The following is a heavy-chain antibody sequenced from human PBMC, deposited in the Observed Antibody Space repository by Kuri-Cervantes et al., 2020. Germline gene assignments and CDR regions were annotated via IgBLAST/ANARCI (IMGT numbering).Heavy chain of an antibody. CDR3: AKVVGDSSGSWFDY. CDR1: GFTFSSYA. J-gene: IGHJ4*02. D-gene: IGHD3-22*01. CDR2: ISYDGSNK. Sequence: SCAASGFTFSSYAMHWVRQAPGKGLEWVAVISYDGSNKYYADSVKGRFTISRDNSKNTLYLQMNSLRAEDTAVYYCAKVVGDSSGSWFDYWGQGTLVTVSS. V-gene: IGHV3-30-3*01.